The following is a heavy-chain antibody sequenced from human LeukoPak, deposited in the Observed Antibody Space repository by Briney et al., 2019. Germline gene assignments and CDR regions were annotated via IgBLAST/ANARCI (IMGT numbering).Heavy chain of an antibody. CDR1: GGSISSYY. J-gene: IGHJ4*02. CDR2: IYYSGST. Sequence: PSETLSLTCTVSGGSISSYYWSWIRQPPGKGLEWIGYIYYSGSTNYNPSLKSRVTISVDTSKNQFSLKLSSVTAADTAVYYCARDMPPLPGYSPLDYWGQGTLVTASS. D-gene: IGHD3-9*01. CDR3: ARDMPPLPGYSPLDY. V-gene: IGHV4-59*01.